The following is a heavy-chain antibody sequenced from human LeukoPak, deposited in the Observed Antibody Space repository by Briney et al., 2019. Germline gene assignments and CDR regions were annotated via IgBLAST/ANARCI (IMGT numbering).Heavy chain of an antibody. Sequence: AGGSLRLSCAASGFTFSSYAMSWVRQAPGKGLEWGSAISGSGGSTYYADSVKGRVTISRDNSKNMVYLQMNGLRAEDTAVYYCAKDRTYHSDFSAYYFSPPLQHYWGQGTLVTVSS. V-gene: IGHV3-23*01. CDR1: GFTFSSYA. CDR2: ISGSGGST. J-gene: IGHJ4*02. D-gene: IGHD3-22*01. CDR3: AKDRTYHSDFSAYYFSPPLQHY.